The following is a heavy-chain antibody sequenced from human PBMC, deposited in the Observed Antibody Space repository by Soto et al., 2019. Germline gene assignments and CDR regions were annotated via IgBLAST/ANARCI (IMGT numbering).Heavy chain of an antibody. CDR2: IYPGDSDT. J-gene: IGHJ6*03. D-gene: IGHD5-18*01. CDR1: GYSFTSYW. Sequence: GESLKISCKGSGYSFTSYWIGWVRQMPGKGLEWMGIIYPGDSDTRYSPPFRGQVTISADKSISTAYLQWSSLRASDTALYYGARTERGYSYGFAAVGXKGTRVTV. V-gene: IGHV5-51*01. CDR3: ARTERGYSYGFAAV.